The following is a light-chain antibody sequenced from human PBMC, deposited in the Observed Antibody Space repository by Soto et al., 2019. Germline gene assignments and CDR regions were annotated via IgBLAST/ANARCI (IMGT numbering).Light chain of an antibody. V-gene: IGLV2-14*03. CDR3: NSYTSRSTYV. CDR2: DVT. Sequence: QSVLTQPASVSGSPGQSITISCTGTSSDVGGFNYVSWYQQHPGKAPKLMIYDVTNRPSGVSYRFSGSKSGNTASLTISGLQAEDEADYYCNSYTSRSTYVFGRGTKVTVL. J-gene: IGLJ1*01. CDR1: SSDVGGFNY.